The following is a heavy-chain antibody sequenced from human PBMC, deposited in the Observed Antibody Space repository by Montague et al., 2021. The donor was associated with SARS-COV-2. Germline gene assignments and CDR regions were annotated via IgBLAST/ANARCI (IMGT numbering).Heavy chain of an antibody. D-gene: IGHD2-15*01. CDR1: GFTFDDYA. V-gene: IGHV3-9*01. CDR2: ISWNSGST. J-gene: IGHJ4*02. Sequence: SLRLSCAASGFTFDDYAMHWVRQAPGKGLEWVSGISWNSGSTGYADSVKDRFTISRDNAKNSLYLQMNSLRAEDTALYYCAKEVGESPSFDYWGQGTLVTVSS. CDR3: AKEVGESPSFDY.